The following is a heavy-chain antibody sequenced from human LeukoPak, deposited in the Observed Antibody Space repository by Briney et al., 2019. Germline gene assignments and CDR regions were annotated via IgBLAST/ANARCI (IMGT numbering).Heavy chain of an antibody. D-gene: IGHD3-22*01. CDR1: GGFLSGHY. Sequence: SETLSLTCGVYGGFLSGHYWTWMRQTAGKGLEWMGEIKHSGSAKYIAALKSRVSISVTLPKNRCSPALTSVTAPDNAVYYCARGQPPHSDGSAYYAGGFYYFDRWGQGPLVTVPS. V-gene: IGHV4-34*01. CDR3: ARGQPPHSDGSAYYAGGFYYFDR. J-gene: IGHJ4*02. CDR2: IKHSGSA.